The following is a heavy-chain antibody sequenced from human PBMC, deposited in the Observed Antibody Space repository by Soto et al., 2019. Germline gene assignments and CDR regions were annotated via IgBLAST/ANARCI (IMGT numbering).Heavy chain of an antibody. V-gene: IGHV3-30*18. J-gene: IGHJ4*02. Sequence: QVQLVESGGGVVQPGRSLRLSCAASGFTFSSYGMHWVRQAPGKGLEWVAVISYDGSNKYYADSVKGRFTISGDNSKNTLYLQMNSLRAEDTAVYYCAKGSSVAEYYFDYWGQGTLVTVSS. CDR2: ISYDGSNK. CDR1: GFTFSSYG. CDR3: AKGSSVAEYYFDY. D-gene: IGHD6-19*01.